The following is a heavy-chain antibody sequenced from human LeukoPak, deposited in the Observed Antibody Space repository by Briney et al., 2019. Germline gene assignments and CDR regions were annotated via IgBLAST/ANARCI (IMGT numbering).Heavy chain of an antibody. J-gene: IGHJ6*03. D-gene: IGHD3-10*01. CDR2: MNPNSGNT. CDR1: GYTFTSYD. Sequence: ASVKVSCKASGYTFTSYDINWARQATGQGLEWMGWMNPNSGNTGYAQKFQGRVTMTRNTSISTAYMELSSLRSEDTAVYYCARVASGSYHYYYMDVWGKGTTVTISS. CDR3: ARVASGSYHYYYMDV. V-gene: IGHV1-8*01.